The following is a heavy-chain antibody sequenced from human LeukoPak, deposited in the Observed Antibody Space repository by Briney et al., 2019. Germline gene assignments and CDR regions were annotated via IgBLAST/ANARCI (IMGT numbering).Heavy chain of an antibody. Sequence: GWSLRLSCAASGFTFSSYGMHWVRQAPGKGLAGVAFIRYDGSNKYYADSVKGRFTISRDNSKNTLYLQMNSLRAEDTAVYYCAKDQRRYYYDSSVPRDWGQGTLVTVSS. V-gene: IGHV3-30*02. J-gene: IGHJ4*02. D-gene: IGHD3-22*01. CDR3: AKDQRRYYYDSSVPRD. CDR1: GFTFSSYG. CDR2: IRYDGSNK.